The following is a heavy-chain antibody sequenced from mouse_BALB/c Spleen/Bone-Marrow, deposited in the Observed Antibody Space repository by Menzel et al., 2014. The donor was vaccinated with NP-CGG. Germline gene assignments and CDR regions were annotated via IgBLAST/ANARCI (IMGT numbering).Heavy chain of an antibody. CDR1: GYSFTGYY. V-gene: IGHV1S34*01. CDR3: ARGDGYYVDFDY. J-gene: IGHJ2*01. CDR2: ISCYNGAT. Sequence: LVKTGASVKISCKASGYSFTGYYMHWVKQSHGKSLEWIGYISCYNGATSYNQKFKGKATFTVDTSSSPAYMHSNNSTSEVSASYYCARGDGYYVDFDYWGQGTTLTVSS. D-gene: IGHD2-3*01.